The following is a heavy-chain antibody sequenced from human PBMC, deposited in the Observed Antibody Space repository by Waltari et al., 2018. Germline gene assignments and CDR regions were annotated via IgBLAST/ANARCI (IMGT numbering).Heavy chain of an antibody. CDR1: GGSFRGYS. Sequence: QVQLQQWGAGLLKPSETLSLTCAVYGGSFRGYSWSWIRQPPGKGLEWIGEINHSGSTNYNPSLKSRVTISVDTSKNQFSLKLSSVTAADTAVYYCARVGTYYYDSSGYYYGRGWFDPWGQGTLVTVSS. CDR3: ARVGTYYYDSSGYYYGRGWFDP. J-gene: IGHJ5*02. D-gene: IGHD3-22*01. CDR2: INHSGST. V-gene: IGHV4-34*01.